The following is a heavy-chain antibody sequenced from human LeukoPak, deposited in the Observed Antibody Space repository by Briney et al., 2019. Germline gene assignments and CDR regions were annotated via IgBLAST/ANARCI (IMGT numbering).Heavy chain of an antibody. CDR2: IYYSGSV. J-gene: IGHJ4*02. Sequence: PSDTLSLTCGVSGYSISSSSWWGWIRQPPGKGLEWIGFIYYSGSVYYNPSLKSRATMSVDTSRNQFSLKLSSVTAVDTAVFYCARHSCSTTSCYIDYWGQGTLVTVSS. CDR1: GYSISSSSW. D-gene: IGHD2-2*01. CDR3: ARHSCSTTSCYIDY. V-gene: IGHV4-28*05.